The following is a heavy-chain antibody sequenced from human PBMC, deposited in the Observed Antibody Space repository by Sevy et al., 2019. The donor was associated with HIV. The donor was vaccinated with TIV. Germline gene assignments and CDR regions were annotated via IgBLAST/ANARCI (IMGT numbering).Heavy chain of an antibody. D-gene: IGHD1-26*01. CDR3: ARDRGVREFDY. V-gene: IGHV3-13*01. CDR2: IGTAGDT. Sequence: GGSLRLSCAASGFTFSSYDMHWVRQAPGKGLEWVSAIGTAGDTYYPGSVKGRFTISRENAKNTLYLQMNSLRAEDTAVYYCARDRGVREFDYWGQGTLVTVSS. J-gene: IGHJ4*02. CDR1: GFTFSSYD.